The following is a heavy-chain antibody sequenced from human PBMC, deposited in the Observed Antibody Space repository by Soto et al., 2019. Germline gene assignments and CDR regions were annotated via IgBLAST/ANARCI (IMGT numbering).Heavy chain of an antibody. CDR3: VRGTPAPTYYFDF. D-gene: IGHD2-15*01. Sequence: QVQLVQSGAEGKKPGSSVRVSCKASGGTLNRNTISWVRQAPGQGLEWMGRIIPMFGIQKYAQKFKGRVTITAERSTNTAYMELSSLRSEDTAVYYCVRGTPAPTYYFDFWGQGSLVTVSS. J-gene: IGHJ4*02. CDR1: GGTLNRNT. V-gene: IGHV1-69*02. CDR2: IIPMFGIQ.